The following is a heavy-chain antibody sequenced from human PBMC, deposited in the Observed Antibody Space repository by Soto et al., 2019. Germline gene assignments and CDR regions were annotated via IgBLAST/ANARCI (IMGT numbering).Heavy chain of an antibody. D-gene: IGHD6-19*01. Sequence: QVQLQESGPGLVKPSETLSLTCTVSGDSMNPYYWSWIRQPPGKGLEWIGYIYFSGSTNFNPSPKSRVTLSLDTSKRLFFLKLTSVTAADTAVYYCARAWAVPGSHLGDWGRGTLVIGSS. V-gene: IGHV4-59*01. CDR1: GDSMNPYY. J-gene: IGHJ4*02. CDR2: IYFSGST. CDR3: ARAWAVPGSHLGD.